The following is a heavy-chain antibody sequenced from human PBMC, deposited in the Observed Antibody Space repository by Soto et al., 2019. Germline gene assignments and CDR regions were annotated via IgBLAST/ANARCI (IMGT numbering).Heavy chain of an antibody. CDR2: IYHRGNT. CDR3: ARRGDIAAARFDS. J-gene: IGHJ4*02. CDR1: GDSIISSNW. D-gene: IGHD6-13*01. V-gene: IGHV4-4*02. Sequence: QVQLQESGPGLVKPSGTLSLTCAVSGDSIISSNWWTWVRQPPGKGLEWIAEIYHRGNTNYNPSLKSRVTMSVDTSENHFSLKLISVSAADTAVYFCARRGDIAAARFDSWGQGTPVTVSS.